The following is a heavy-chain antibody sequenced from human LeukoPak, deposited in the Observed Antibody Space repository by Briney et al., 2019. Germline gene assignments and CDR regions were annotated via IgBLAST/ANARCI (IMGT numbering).Heavy chain of an antibody. CDR3: ARGVTLSVAHTGGRDTCPFDY. D-gene: IGHD6-19*01. Sequence: SETLSLTCTVSGGSISSSSYYWGWIRQPPGKGLEWIGSIYYSGSTNYNPSLKSRVTISVDTSKNQFSLKLSSVTAADTAVYYCARGVTLSVAHTGGRDTCPFDYWGQGTLVTVSS. CDR1: GGSISSSSYY. J-gene: IGHJ4*02. V-gene: IGHV4-39*01. CDR2: IYYSGST.